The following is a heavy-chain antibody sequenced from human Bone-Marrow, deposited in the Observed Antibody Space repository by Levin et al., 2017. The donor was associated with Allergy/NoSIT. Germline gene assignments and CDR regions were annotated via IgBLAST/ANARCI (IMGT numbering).Heavy chain of an antibody. J-gene: IGHJ4*02. CDR1: GGSIRSGSDY. CDR2: IQYSGST. Sequence: SQTLSLTCTVSGGSIRSGSDYWAWIRQPPGKGLEWIGSIQYSGSTYYNPSLKSRVTISVDTSKNHFSLKLTSVTAADTAVYYCARRDPGYNYAYAYWGQGTLVTVSS. V-gene: IGHV4-39*02. CDR3: ARRDPGYNYAYAY. D-gene: IGHD5-18*01.